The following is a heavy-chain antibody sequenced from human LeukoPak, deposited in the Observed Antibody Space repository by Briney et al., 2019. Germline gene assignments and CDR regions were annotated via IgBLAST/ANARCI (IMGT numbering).Heavy chain of an antibody. Sequence: GGSLRLSCAASGFTVSSNYMSWVRQAPGKGLEWVSVTYSGGSTYYADSVKGRFTISRDNSKNTLYLQMNSLRAEDTAVYYCAKGTQPWSRANYYYYYGMDVWGQGTTVTVSS. CDR1: GFTVSSNY. D-gene: IGHD5-18*01. CDR2: TYSGGST. V-gene: IGHV3-53*01. J-gene: IGHJ6*02. CDR3: AKGTQPWSRANYYYYYGMDV.